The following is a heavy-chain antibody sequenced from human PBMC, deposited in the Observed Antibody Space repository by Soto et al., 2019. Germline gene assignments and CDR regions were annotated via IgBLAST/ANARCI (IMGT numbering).Heavy chain of an antibody. J-gene: IGHJ4*02. CDR2: INHSGST. Sequence: SETLSLTCAASGGSFSGYYWSWIRQPPGKGLEWIGEINHSGSTNYNPSLKSRVTISIDTYKNQFSLKLSSVTAADTAVYYCARHHDYGDYVHWGQGTLVTVSS. CDR1: GGSFSGYY. D-gene: IGHD4-17*01. V-gene: IGHV4-34*01. CDR3: ARHHDYGDYVH.